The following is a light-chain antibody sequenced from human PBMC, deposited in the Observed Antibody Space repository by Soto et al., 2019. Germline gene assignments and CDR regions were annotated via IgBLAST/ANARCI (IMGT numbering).Light chain of an antibody. CDR1: QSISSY. CDR2: AAS. Sequence: QITQSPSSLSASVGDRVTITFRASQSISSYLNWYQQKPGKAPKLLIYAASSLQSGVPSRFSGSGSGTDFTLTISSLQPEDFATYYCQQSYSTPITFGQGTRLEIK. V-gene: IGKV1-39*01. J-gene: IGKJ5*01. CDR3: QQSYSTPIT.